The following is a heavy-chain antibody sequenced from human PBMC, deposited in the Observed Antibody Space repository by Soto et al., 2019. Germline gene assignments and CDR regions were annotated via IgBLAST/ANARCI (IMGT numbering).Heavy chain of an antibody. CDR3: AKDMAHYDFWGHNQRGMDV. J-gene: IGHJ6*02. CDR2: ISWNSDVK. Sequence: EQLVESGGALKQPGGPRRPSCEAPESTLGVRVMHGVRLVPGRGLGWVAGISWNSDVKEYAESVKGRFTISRDNAKNSLYLQMHSLRAEDTAIYYCAKDMAHYDFWGHNQRGMDVWGQGTTVTVSS. V-gene: IGHV3-9*01. CDR1: ESTLGVRV. D-gene: IGHD3-3*01.